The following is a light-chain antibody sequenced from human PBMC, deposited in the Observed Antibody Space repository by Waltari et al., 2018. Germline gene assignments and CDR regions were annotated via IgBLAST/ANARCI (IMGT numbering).Light chain of an antibody. CDR1: ALATQY. J-gene: IGLJ2*01. CDR2: NDT. Sequence: SSELTQPPSVTVSPGQTAKITCSGDALATQYGYWYHQKPGQAPVLLIYNDTERPSGIPERFSGSSSGTTVTLTVSGVQAEDEADYYCQSTDRSVFFGGGTKLTVL. CDR3: QSTDRSVF. V-gene: IGLV3-25*03.